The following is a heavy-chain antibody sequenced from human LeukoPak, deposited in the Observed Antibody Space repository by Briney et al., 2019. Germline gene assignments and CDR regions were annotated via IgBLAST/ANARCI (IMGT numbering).Heavy chain of an antibody. CDR2: IRSKAYGGTT. V-gene: IGHV3-49*04. CDR3: ARAIDYECYFDY. J-gene: IGHJ4*02. D-gene: IGHD4-17*01. Sequence: GSLRLSCTASGFTFGDYAMSWVRQAPGKGLEWVGFIRSKAYGGTTEYAASVKGRFTISRDDSKSIAYLQMNSLKTEDTAVYYCARAIDYECYFDYWGQGTLVTVSS. CDR1: GFTFGDYA.